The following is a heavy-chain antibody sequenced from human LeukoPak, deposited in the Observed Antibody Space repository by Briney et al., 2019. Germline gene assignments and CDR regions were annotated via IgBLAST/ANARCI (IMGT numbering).Heavy chain of an antibody. CDR2: INSDGSST. CDR1: GFTFSSYG. J-gene: IGHJ4*02. V-gene: IGHV3-74*01. Sequence: GGTLRLSCAASGFTFSSYGMSWVRQAPGKGLEWVSRINSDGSSTSYADSVKGRFTISRDSAKNTLYLQMNSLRAEDTAVYYRSIDFDYWGQGTLVTVSS. CDR3: SIDFDY.